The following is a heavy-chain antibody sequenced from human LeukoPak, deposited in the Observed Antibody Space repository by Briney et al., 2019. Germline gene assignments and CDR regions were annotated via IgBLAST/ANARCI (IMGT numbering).Heavy chain of an antibody. CDR2: ISAYNGNT. J-gene: IGHJ4*02. Sequence: ASVKVSCKASGGTFSSYAISWLRQAPGQGLEWMGWISAYNGNTNYAQKFQGRVTMTTDTSTSTAYMELRSLRSDDTAVYYCARDSYYHDSSGYPDYWGQGTLVTVSS. CDR3: ARDSYYHDSSGYPDY. D-gene: IGHD3-22*01. V-gene: IGHV1-18*01. CDR1: GGTFSSYA.